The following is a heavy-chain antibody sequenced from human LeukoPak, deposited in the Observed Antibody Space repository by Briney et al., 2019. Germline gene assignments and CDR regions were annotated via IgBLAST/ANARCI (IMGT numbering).Heavy chain of an antibody. D-gene: IGHD2-15*01. Sequence: GGSLRLSCAASGFTFSTYWRGWVRQAPGKGLGSVAKIKEDGSDKYYVGSVKGRFTISRDNGKNSLYLQMNSLRAEDTAVYYCARDRGGGSFDYWGQGTLVTVSS. V-gene: IGHV3-7*01. CDR3: ARDRGGGSFDY. J-gene: IGHJ4*02. CDR1: GFTFSTYW. CDR2: IKEDGSDK.